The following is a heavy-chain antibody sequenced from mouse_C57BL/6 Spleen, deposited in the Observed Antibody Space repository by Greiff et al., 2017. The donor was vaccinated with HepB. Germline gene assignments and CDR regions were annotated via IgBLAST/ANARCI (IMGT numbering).Heavy chain of an antibody. CDR3: AHGTSGAY. V-gene: IGHV1-9*01. CDR1: GYTFTGYW. J-gene: IGHJ3*01. CDR2: ILPGSGST. D-gene: IGHD3-1*01. Sequence: QVHLKQSVAELMKPGASVKLSCKASGYTFTGYWIEWVKQRPGHGLEWIGEILPGSGSTNYNKKFKGKATLTADTSSNTAYMQLSSLTTEDTAIYYCAHGTSGAYWGQGTLVTVSA.